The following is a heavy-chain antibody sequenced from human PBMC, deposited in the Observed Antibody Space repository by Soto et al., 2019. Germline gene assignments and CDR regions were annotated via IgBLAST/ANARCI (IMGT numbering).Heavy chain of an antibody. CDR1: GFTFSSYG. J-gene: IGHJ4*02. CDR2: IWYDGSNK. D-gene: IGHD6-19*01. CDR3: AREGGGAVAGSKGSNDY. V-gene: IGHV3-33*01. Sequence: QVQLVESGGGVVQPGRSLRLSCAASGFTFSSYGMHWVRQAPGKGLEWVAVIWYDGSNKYYADSVKGRFTISIDNSKDTLYLQRNSLRAEDIAVYYCAREGGGAVAGSKGSNDYWGQGTLVTVSS.